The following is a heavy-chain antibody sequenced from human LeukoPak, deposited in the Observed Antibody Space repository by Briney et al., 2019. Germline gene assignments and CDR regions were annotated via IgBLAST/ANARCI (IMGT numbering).Heavy chain of an antibody. Sequence: GGSLRLSCAASGFTFSNNAMNWVRQAPGKGLEWVSGISRSGDNTYYADSVKGRFTISRDKSKNTLYLQMNSLRAEDTAVYFCAKVGYCTGSSCYNLECWGRGTLVTVSS. J-gene: IGHJ4*02. V-gene: IGHV3-23*01. D-gene: IGHD2-15*01. CDR2: ISRSGDNT. CDR1: GFTFSNNA. CDR3: AKVGYCTGSSCYNLEC.